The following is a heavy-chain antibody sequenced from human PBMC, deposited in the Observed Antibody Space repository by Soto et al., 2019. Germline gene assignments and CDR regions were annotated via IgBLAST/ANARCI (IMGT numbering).Heavy chain of an antibody. CDR1: GYTKSEES. CDR3: AGHYDFWSVNTPPRGMDV. V-gene: IGHV1-24*01. CDR2: FDPEDDEA. Sequence: NVSCKIFGYTKSEESMHCVRLAPGRRIEWMGGFDPEDDEAIYAQKFQGRVSMTEDTSTDTAYMELSSLRSEDTAVYYCAGHYDFWSVNTPPRGMDVRGQGTTVTGTS. J-gene: IGHJ6*02. D-gene: IGHD3-3*01.